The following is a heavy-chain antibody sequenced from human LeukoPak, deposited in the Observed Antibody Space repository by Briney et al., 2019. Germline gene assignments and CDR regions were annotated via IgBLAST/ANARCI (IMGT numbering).Heavy chain of an antibody. D-gene: IGHD1-26*01. V-gene: IGHV3-9*01. CDR1: GFTFDDYA. CDR2: ISWNSGSI. CDR3: ANGAVGALT. Sequence: GGSLRLSCAASGFTFDDYAMHWVRQAPGKGLEWVSGISWNSGSIGYADSVKGRFTISRDNAKNSLYLQMNSLRAEDTAVYYCANGAVGALTWGQGTLVTVSS. J-gene: IGHJ5*02.